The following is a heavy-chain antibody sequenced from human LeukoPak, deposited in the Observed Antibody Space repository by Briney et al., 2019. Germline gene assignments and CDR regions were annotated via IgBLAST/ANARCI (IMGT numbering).Heavy chain of an antibody. D-gene: IGHD3-10*01. CDR1: GFTFSSYG. Sequence: GGSLRLSCAASGFTFSSYGMHWVRQAPGKGLEWVAVISYDGSNKYYADSVKGRFAISRDNSKNTLYLQMNSLRAEDTAVYYCAALVSPGWTPLLWFGDLGLDYWGQGALVTVSS. CDR2: ISYDGSNK. J-gene: IGHJ4*02. CDR3: AALVSPGWTPLLWFGDLGLDY. V-gene: IGHV3-30*03.